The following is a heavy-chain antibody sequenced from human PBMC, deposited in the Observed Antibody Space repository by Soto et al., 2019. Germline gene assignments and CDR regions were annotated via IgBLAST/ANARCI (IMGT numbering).Heavy chain of an antibody. CDR2: IKQDGSEK. CDR3: ARDRHHYYYYYGKDV. CDR1: GFTFSSYW. V-gene: IGHV3-7*03. Sequence: PGLSLRLSCAASGFTFSSYWLSWVPQAPGKGLEWVANIKQDGSEKYYVDSVKGRFTMSRDNAKNSLYLQRSSLSAEDTAVYYCARDRHHYYYYYGKDVWGQGTTVTVSS. J-gene: IGHJ6*02.